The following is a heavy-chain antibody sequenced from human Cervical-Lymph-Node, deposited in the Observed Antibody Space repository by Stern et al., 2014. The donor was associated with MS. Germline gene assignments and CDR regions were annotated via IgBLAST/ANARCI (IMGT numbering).Heavy chain of an antibody. Sequence: EVQLVESGAEVKKPGESLKISCKGSGYSFTANWIAWVRQLPGKGLEWMAIIYPGDSDTRYSPSFQGQVTISANKSISTASLQWSSLKASDPAMYYCARDYGDYAFDYWGQGTLVTVSS. CDR2: IYPGDSDT. D-gene: IGHD4-17*01. J-gene: IGHJ4*02. CDR1: GYSFTANW. CDR3: ARDYGDYAFDY. V-gene: IGHV5-51*01.